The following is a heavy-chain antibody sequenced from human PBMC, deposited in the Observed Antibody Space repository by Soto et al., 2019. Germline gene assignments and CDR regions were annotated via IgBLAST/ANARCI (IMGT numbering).Heavy chain of an antibody. V-gene: IGHV4-34*01. CDR2: INHSGYT. D-gene: IGHD5-12*01. Sequence: SAALSLSYAVSYGSFSGYYCSWIRHPPRKGLRWIGEINHSGYTRYGSSLKSRVTISVDTSKSQFYMRLNSEPAGDTAVYYCASSAGQPVDFFFYNGMDVWGQGTRVTVSS. CDR3: ASSAGQPVDFFFYNGMDV. J-gene: IGHJ6*02. CDR1: YGSFSGYY.